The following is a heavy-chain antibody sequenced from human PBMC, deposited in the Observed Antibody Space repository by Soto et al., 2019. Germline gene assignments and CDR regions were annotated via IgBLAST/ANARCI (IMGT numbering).Heavy chain of an antibody. CDR2: IYYSGST. V-gene: IGHV4-59*01. CDR3: ARGHPDYGDDNYYYYGMDV. D-gene: IGHD4-17*01. CDR1: GGSISSYY. J-gene: IGHJ6*02. Sequence: SETLSLTCTVSGGSISSYYWSWIRQPPGKGLEWIGYIYYSGSTNYNPSLKSRVTISVDTSKNQFSPKLSSVTAADTAVYYCARGHPDYGDDNYYYYGMDVWGQGTTVTVSS.